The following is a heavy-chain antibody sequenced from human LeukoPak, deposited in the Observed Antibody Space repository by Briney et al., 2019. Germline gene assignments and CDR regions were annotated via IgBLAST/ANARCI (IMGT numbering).Heavy chain of an antibody. D-gene: IGHD1-26*01. J-gene: IGHJ4*02. CDR2: ISGSGGST. CDR1: VFTFSSYA. CDR3: AKDKRGSYFDY. V-gene: IGHV3-23*01. Sequence: WGSLRLSCAASVFTFSSYAMSWVRQAPGKGLEGVSAISGSGGSTYYADSVKGRFTISRDNSRNTLYLQMNSLRAEDTAVYYCAKDKRGSYFDYWGQGTLVTVSS.